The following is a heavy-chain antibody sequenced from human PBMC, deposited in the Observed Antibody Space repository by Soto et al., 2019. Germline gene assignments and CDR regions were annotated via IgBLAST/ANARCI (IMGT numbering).Heavy chain of an antibody. CDR2: IYYSGST. CDR1: GGSISSYY. D-gene: IGHD6-13*01. V-gene: IGHV4-59*01. J-gene: IGHJ4*02. Sequence: SETLSLTCTVSGGSISSYYWSWIRQPPGKGLEWIGYIYYSGSTNYNPSLKSRVTISVDTSKNQFSLKLSSVTAADTAVYYCARGGFYISSWYGARGESDDFDYLGQGTLVTVSS. CDR3: ARGGFYISSWYGARGESDDFDY.